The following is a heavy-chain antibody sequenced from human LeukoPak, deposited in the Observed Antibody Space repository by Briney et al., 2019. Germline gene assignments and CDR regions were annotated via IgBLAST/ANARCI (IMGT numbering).Heavy chain of an antibody. J-gene: IGHJ4*02. D-gene: IGHD3-10*01. V-gene: IGHV3-30*02. CDR1: GFTFSSYG. Sequence: PGGSLRLSCAASGFTFSSYGMHWVRQAPGKGLEWVAFIRYDGSNKYYADSVKGRFTISRDNSKNTLYLQMNSLRAEDTAVYYCARDARWFGDFDYWGQGTLVTVSS. CDR3: ARDARWFGDFDY. CDR2: IRYDGSNK.